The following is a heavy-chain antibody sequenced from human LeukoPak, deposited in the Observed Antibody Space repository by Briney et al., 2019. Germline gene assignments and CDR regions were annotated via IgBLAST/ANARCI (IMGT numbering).Heavy chain of an antibody. V-gene: IGHV3-33*01. Sequence: PGGSLRLSCAASGFTFSSYGMHWVRQAPGKGLEWVAVIWYDGSNKYYADSVKGRFTISRDNSKNTLYLQMNSLRAEDTAVYYCARGDGPRYYYYYGMDVWGQGTTVTVSS. CDR2: IWYDGSNK. D-gene: IGHD4-17*01. CDR3: ARGDGPRYYYYYGMDV. J-gene: IGHJ6*02. CDR1: GFTFSSYG.